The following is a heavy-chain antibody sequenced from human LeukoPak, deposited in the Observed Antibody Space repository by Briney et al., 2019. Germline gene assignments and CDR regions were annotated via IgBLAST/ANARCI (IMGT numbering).Heavy chain of an antibody. J-gene: IGHJ4*02. V-gene: IGHV3-48*03. D-gene: IGHD2-2*01. CDR3: ARDKGPSYLSSFDY. CDR1: GFTFSSYE. Sequence: PGGSLRLSCAASGFTFSSYEMNWVRQAPGKGLEWVSYISSSGSSRYYADSVKGRFTISRDNSKNTLYLQMNSLRAADTAVYYCARDKGPSYLSSFDYWGQGTLVTVSS. CDR2: ISSSGSSR.